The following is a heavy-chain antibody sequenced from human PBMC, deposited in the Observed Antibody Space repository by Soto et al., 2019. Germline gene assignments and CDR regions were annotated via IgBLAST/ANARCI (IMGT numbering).Heavy chain of an antibody. J-gene: IGHJ5*02. D-gene: IGHD3-9*01. CDR2: ISSSGSTI. CDR1: GFTFSSYE. V-gene: IGHV3-48*03. CDR3: ARGPDILTPRKKPHGWFDP. Sequence: PGGSLRLSCAASGFTFSSYEMNWVRQAPGKGLEWVSYISSSGSTIYYADSVKGRFTISRDNSKNTLYLQMNSLRAEDTAVYYCARGPDILTPRKKPHGWFDPWGQGTLVTVSS.